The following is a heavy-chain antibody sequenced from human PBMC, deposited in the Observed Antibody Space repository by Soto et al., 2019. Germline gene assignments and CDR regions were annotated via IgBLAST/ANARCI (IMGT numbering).Heavy chain of an antibody. D-gene: IGHD3-22*01. CDR1: GFTFSSYS. CDR3: ARVPLYYYDSSGYGDY. CDR2: ISSSSSYI. J-gene: IGHJ4*02. V-gene: IGHV3-21*01. Sequence: GGSLRLSCAASGFTFSSYSMNWVRQAPGKGLEWVSSISSSSSYIYYADSVKGRFTISRDNAKNSLYLQMNSLRAEDTAVYYGARVPLYYYDSSGYGDYWGQGTLVTVSS.